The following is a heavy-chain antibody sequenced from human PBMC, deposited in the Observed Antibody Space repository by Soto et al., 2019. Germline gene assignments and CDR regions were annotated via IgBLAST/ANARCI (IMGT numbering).Heavy chain of an antibody. CDR2: IIPLFGTA. CDR1: GGTFDAYT. J-gene: IGHJ6*02. CDR3: ARLGTKAMDV. V-gene: IGHV1-69*01. D-gene: IGHD2-2*01. Sequence: QVQLVQSGAEVRKPGSSVRVSCKASGGTFDAYTITWVRQAPGQGLEWMGGIIPLFGTANYAQKFQGRVTITADESTTTAPMELSSLRSEDMAVYFCARLGTKAMDVWGQGTTVTISS.